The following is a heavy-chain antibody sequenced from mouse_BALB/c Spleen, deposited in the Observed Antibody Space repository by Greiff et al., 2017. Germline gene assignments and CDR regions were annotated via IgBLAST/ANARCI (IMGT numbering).Heavy chain of an antibody. CDR1: GFTFSSYT. V-gene: IGHV5-6-4*01. J-gene: IGHJ2*01. CDR3: ARRGTGVYFDY. CDR2: ISSGGSYT. Sequence: EVQGVESGGGLVKPGGSLKLSCAASGFTFSSYTMSWVRQTPEKRLEWVATISSGGSYTYYPDSVKGRFTISRDNAKNTLYLQMSSLKSEDTAMYYCARRGTGVYFDYWGQGTTLTVSS. D-gene: IGHD4-1*01.